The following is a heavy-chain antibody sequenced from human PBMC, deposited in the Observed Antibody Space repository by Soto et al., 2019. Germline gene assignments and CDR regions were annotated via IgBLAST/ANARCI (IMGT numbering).Heavy chain of an antibody. CDR1: GGSISSYY. CDR3: ARGPSRYYHDSSGSSAESFQH. J-gene: IGHJ1*01. CDR2: IYYSGST. D-gene: IGHD3-22*01. V-gene: IGHV4-59*01. Sequence: PSETLSLTCTVSGGSISSYYWSWIRQPPGKGLEWIGYIYYSGSTNYNPSLKSRVTISVDTSKNQFSLKLSSVTAADTAVYYCARGPSRYYHDSSGSSAESFQHWGQGTLVTVSS.